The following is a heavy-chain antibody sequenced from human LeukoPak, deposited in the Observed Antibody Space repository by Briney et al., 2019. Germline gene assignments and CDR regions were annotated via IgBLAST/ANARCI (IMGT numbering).Heavy chain of an antibody. J-gene: IGHJ6*03. CDR1: GGSISSGSYY. D-gene: IGHD3-22*01. CDR2: IYTSGST. V-gene: IGHV4-61*02. CDR3: AREYPYYYDSSGYYYGHYYYFMDV. Sequence: PSQTLSLTCTVSGGSISSGSYYWRWIRQPAGKGLEWIGRIYTSGSTNYNPSLKSRVTISVDTSKNPFSLKLSFVTAADTALYYCAREYPYYYDSSGYYYGHYYYFMDVWGKGTTVTVSS.